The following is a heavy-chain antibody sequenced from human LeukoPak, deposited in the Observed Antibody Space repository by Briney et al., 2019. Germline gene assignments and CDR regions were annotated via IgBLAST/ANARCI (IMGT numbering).Heavy chain of an antibody. CDR2: INHSGST. Sequence: PSETLSLTCAVYGGSFSGYYWSWIRQPPGTGLEWIGEINHSGSTNYNPSLKSRVTISVDTSKNQFSLKLSSVTAADTAVYYCARELEATTNYFDYWGQGTLVTVSS. CDR3: ARELEATTNYFDY. CDR1: GGSFSGYY. D-gene: IGHD4-17*01. V-gene: IGHV4-34*01. J-gene: IGHJ4*02.